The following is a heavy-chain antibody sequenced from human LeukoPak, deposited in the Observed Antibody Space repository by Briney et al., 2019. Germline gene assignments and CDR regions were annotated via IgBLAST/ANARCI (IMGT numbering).Heavy chain of an antibody. V-gene: IGHV1-2*02. J-gene: IGHJ4*02. CDR3: ARLTTSSGWYIDY. D-gene: IGHD6-19*01. CDR1: GYTFTGYY. Sequence: ASVKVSCKASGYTFTGYYMHWVRQAPGQGLEWMGWVNPNSGGTNYAQKFQGRVTMTRDTSISTAYMELSRLRSDDTAVYYCARLTTSSGWYIDYWGQGTLVTVSS. CDR2: VNPNSGGT.